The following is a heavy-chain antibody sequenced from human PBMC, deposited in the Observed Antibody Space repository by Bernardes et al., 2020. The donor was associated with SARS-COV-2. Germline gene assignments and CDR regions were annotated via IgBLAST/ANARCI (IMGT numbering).Heavy chain of an antibody. J-gene: IGHJ6*02. D-gene: IGHD2-21*01. Sequence: GGSLRLSCAASGFSFSVYAMTWVRQAPGKGLGWVSGISGSGGSPYYADSVKGRFTISRDNSKTTLFLQMNSLRAEDTAVYYCARCVVGYYAMDVLGQGTTVTVAS. CDR2: ISGSGGSP. CDR1: GFSFSVYA. CDR3: ARCVVGYYAMDV. V-gene: IGHV3-23*01.